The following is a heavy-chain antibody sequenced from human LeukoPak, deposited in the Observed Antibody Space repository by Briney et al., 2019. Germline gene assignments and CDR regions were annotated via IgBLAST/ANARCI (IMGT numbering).Heavy chain of an antibody. CDR1: GGSISSYY. CDR2: INHSGST. J-gene: IGHJ5*02. V-gene: IGHV4-34*01. Sequence: SETLSLTCTVSGGSISSYYWSWIRQPPGKGLEWIGEINHSGSTNYNPSLKSRVTISVDTSKNQFSLKLSSVTAADTAVYYCARDSSARLPYNWFDPWGQGTLVTVSS. D-gene: IGHD3-22*01. CDR3: ARDSSARLPYNWFDP.